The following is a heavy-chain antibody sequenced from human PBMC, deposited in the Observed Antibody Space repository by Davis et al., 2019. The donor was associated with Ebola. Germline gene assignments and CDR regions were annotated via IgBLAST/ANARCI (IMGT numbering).Heavy chain of an antibody. Sequence: SETLSLTCTVSGYSISRGYYWSWIRLAPGKGLELIGEINHRGSISYSSSLMSRVTISVDTSKNQFSLKLSSVTAADTAVYYCARLQLRWFGEVLYYYYGMDVWEKGTTVSVSS. V-gene: IGHV4-38-2*02. J-gene: IGHJ6*01. CDR1: GYSISRGYY. CDR2: INHRGSI. CDR3: ARLQLRWFGEVLYYYYGMDV. D-gene: IGHD3-10*01.